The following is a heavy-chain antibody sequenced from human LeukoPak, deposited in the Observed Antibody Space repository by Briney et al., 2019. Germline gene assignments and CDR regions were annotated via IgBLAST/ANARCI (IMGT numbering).Heavy chain of an antibody. J-gene: IGHJ1*01. CDR1: GGSISSNSYY. V-gene: IGHV4-39*07. CDR2: IYYSGST. CDR3: ASLSRYYGSGSYYNDEYFQH. Sequence: SETLSLTCTVSGGSISSNSYYWGWIRQPPGKGLEWIGSIYYSGSTYYNPSLKSRVTISVDTSNNQFSLKLTSVTAADTAVYYCASLSRYYGSGSYYNDEYFQHWGQGTLVTVSS. D-gene: IGHD3-10*01.